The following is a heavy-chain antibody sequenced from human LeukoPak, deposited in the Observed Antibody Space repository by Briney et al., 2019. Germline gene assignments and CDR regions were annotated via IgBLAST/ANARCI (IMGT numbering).Heavy chain of an antibody. D-gene: IGHD2-15*01. CDR3: ARGYCSGGSCSTPGPMDV. CDR1: GGSFSGYY. Sequence: SETLSLTCAVYGGSFSGYYWSWIRQPPGKGLEWIGEINHSGSTNYNPSLKSRVTISADTSKNQFSLKLSSVTAADTAVYYCARGYCSGGSCSTPGPMDVWGKGTTVTVSS. CDR2: INHSGST. V-gene: IGHV4-34*01. J-gene: IGHJ6*03.